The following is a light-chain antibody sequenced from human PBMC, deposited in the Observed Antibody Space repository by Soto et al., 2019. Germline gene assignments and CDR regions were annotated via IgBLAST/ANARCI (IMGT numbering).Light chain of an antibody. Sequence: ETVLTQSPGTLSLSPGERATLSCRASQSIISSYLAWYQQKPGQAPRLLIYGASSRATGIPDRFSGSGSGTDFTLTINRLEPEDFAVYYCQQYGSSPRTFGQGTKVEI. CDR1: QSIISSY. CDR3: QQYGSSPRT. V-gene: IGKV3-20*01. J-gene: IGKJ1*01. CDR2: GAS.